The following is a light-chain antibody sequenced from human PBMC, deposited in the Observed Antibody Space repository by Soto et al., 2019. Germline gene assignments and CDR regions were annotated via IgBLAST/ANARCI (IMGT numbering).Light chain of an antibody. CDR3: LVSYSGARV. J-gene: IGLJ2*01. Sequence: QTVLTQEPSLTVSPGGTVTLTCGSSTGAVTSGHYPYWFQQRPGQAPWTLIYDTTKKHSWTPARFSGSLLGGKAALTLSGAQPEDEAEYYCLVSYSGARVFGGGTKLTVL. CDR2: DTT. V-gene: IGLV7-46*01. CDR1: TGAVTSGHY.